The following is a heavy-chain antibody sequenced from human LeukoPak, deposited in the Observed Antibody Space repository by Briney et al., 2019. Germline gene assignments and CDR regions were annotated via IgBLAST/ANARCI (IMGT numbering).Heavy chain of an antibody. V-gene: IGHV3-33*01. J-gene: IGHJ4*02. CDR2: DGSNK. CDR3: ARYDY. Sequence: DGSNKYYADSVKGRFTISRDNSKNTLYLQMNSLRAKDTAVYYCARYDYWGQGTLVTVSS.